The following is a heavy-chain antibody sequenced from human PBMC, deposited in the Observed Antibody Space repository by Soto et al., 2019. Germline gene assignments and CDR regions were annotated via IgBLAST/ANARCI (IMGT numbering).Heavy chain of an antibody. Sequence: ASVKVSCKVSGYTLTELSMHWVRQAPGKGLEWMGGFDPEDGETIYAQKFQGRVTMTEDTSTDTAYMELSSLRSEDTAVYYCATGVNYDSSGWHAFDIWVQGTMVTVSS. CDR3: ATGVNYDSSGWHAFDI. D-gene: IGHD3-22*01. J-gene: IGHJ3*02. V-gene: IGHV1-24*01. CDR1: GYTLTELS. CDR2: FDPEDGET.